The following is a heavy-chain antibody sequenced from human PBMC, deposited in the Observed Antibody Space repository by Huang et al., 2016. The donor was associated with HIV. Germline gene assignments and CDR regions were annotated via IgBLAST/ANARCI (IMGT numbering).Heavy chain of an antibody. J-gene: IGHJ3*02. CDR2: IAPGDSDT. Sequence: EVQLVQSGAVVKKPGESLKISCKGSGYTFNGYWIGWVRQMPGKGLEWMGIIAPGDSDTTDSPSFQGQVTSAADKSISTAYLQWSGLKASDTAMYYCARQGVGDFVVEPTGLGAFDIWGQGTMVTVSS. V-gene: IGHV5-51*01. CDR1: GYTFNGYW. D-gene: IGHD2-2*01. CDR3: ARQGVGDFVVEPTGLGAFDI.